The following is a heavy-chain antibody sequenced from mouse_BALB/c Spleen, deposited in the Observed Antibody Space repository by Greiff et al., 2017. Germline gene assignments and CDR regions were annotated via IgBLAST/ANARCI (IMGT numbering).Heavy chain of an antibody. V-gene: IGHV5-12-1*01. CDR1: GFAFSSYD. J-gene: IGHJ4*01. CDR3: ARQGEGY. CDR2: ISSGGGST. Sequence: EVKVVESGGGLVKPGGSLKLSCAASGFAFSSYDMSWVRQTPEKRLEWVAYISSGGGSTYYPDTVKGRFTISRDNAKNTLYLQMSSLKSEDTAMYYCARQGEGYWGQGTSVTVSS.